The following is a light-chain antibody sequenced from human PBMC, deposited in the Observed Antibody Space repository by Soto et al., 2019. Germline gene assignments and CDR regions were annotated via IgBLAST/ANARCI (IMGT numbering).Light chain of an antibody. Sequence: KEMTQSPATLSVSPGERATLSCRASQSVNSNLAWYQQKPGQAPRLLLYGASTRAIGIPARFSGSASGTEFTLTISSLQSEDSAVYYCQQYNDWPLTFGGGTKVEI. CDR1: QSVNSN. V-gene: IGKV3-15*01. J-gene: IGKJ4*01. CDR3: QQYNDWPLT. CDR2: GAS.